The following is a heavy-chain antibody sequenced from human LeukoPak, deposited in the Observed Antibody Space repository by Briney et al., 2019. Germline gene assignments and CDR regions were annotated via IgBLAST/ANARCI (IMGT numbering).Heavy chain of an antibody. CDR1: GGSISSYY. D-gene: IGHD2-15*01. CDR2: IYTSGST. CDR3: ARELGYCSGGSCDNKGYYYYGMDV. Sequence: SETLSLTCTVSGGSISSYYWSWIRQPAGKGLEWIGRIYTSGSTNYNPSLKSRVTISVDTSKNQFSLKLSSVTAADTAVYYCARELGYCSGGSCDNKGYYYYGMDVWGQGTTVTVSS. V-gene: IGHV4-4*07. J-gene: IGHJ6*02.